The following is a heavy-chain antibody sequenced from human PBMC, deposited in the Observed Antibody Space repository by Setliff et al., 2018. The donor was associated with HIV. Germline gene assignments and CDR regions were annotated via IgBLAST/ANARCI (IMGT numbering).Heavy chain of an antibody. CDR1: GGSISSYY. CDR2: IYYSGST. Sequence: SETLSLTCTVSGGSISSYYWSWIRQPPGKGLEWIGYIYYSGSTNYNPSLKSRVTISVDMSKNQFSLKLSSVTAADTAVYYCARHAPYPPWAYYWGQGTLVTVSS. J-gene: IGHJ4*02. V-gene: IGHV4-59*08. D-gene: IGHD3-16*01. CDR3: ARHAPYPPWAYY.